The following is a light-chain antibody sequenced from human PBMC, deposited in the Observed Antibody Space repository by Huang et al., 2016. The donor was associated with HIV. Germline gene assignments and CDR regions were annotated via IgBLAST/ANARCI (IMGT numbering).Light chain of an antibody. J-gene: IGKJ1*01. CDR3: HQYYDTPQT. CDR2: CAS. CDR1: QSVLKTSNNKNC. Sequence: DIVVTQSPDSLALSLGGRAAINCTASQSVLKTSNNKNCLSWYQLNPGKPPKLLIYCASTRESGVPYRFSGSGSGTHFTLTIASLQAEDVAVYYCHQYYDTPQTFGQGTKVEVK. V-gene: IGKV4-1*01.